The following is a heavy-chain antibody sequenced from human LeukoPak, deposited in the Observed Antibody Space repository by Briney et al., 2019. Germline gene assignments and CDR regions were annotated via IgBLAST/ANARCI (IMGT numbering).Heavy chain of an antibody. CDR3: ARDGDIVVVPAANGGVDY. D-gene: IGHD2-2*01. CDR1: GFTFSSYG. Sequence: PGRSLRLSCAASGFTFSSYGMHWVRQAPGKGLEWVAVIWYDGSNKYYADSVKGRFTISRDNSKNTLYLQMNSLRAEDTAVYYCARDGDIVVVPAANGGVDYWGQGILVTVS. V-gene: IGHV3-33*01. J-gene: IGHJ4*02. CDR2: IWYDGSNK.